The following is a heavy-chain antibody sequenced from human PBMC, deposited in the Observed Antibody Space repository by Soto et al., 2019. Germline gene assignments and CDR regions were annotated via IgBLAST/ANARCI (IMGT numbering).Heavy chain of an antibody. CDR1: AASTSSSSYY. J-gene: IGHJ6*02. CDR3: ARGYCSSTSCSPNYYYYGMDV. Sequence: SQSRSLTCTVSAASTSSSSYYWDWIRHHPGKGLEGIGSIYYSGSTYYNPSLKSRVTISVDTSKNQFSLKLSSATAADMAVYYCARGYCSSTSCSPNYYYYGMDVWGQGTTVTVSS. V-gene: IGHV4-39*01. D-gene: IGHD2-2*01. CDR2: IYYSGST.